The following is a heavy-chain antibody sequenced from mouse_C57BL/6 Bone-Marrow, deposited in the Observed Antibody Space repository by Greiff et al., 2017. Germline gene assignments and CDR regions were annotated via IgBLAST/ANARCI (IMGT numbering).Heavy chain of an antibody. J-gene: IGHJ1*03. CDR3: AGNGNRYWYFDV. CDR1: GYTFTDYY. D-gene: IGHD2-1*01. V-gene: IGHV1-26*01. Sequence: EVQLQQSGPELVKPGASVKISCKASGYTFTDYYMNWVKQSHGKSLEWIGDINPNNGGTSYNQKFKGKATLTVDKSSSTASMDLRSLTSEDSAVYYCAGNGNRYWYFDVWGTGTTVTVSS. CDR2: INPNNGGT.